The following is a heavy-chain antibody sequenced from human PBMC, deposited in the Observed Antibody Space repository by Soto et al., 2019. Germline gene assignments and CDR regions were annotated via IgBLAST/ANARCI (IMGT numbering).Heavy chain of an antibody. J-gene: IGHJ6*02. Sequence: QVQLQESGPGLVKPSETLSLTCTVSGGSVSSESHYWSWIRQTPGKGLEWIGYIYYTGSTNYNPSLKGRATRSVDTSRDQVSLRLRAVTRADTSVYYLARDQYDFRSGSYYYAMEVWGQGTKVTVSS. CDR2: IYYTGST. D-gene: IGHD3-3*01. CDR1: GGSVSSESHY. CDR3: ARDQYDFRSGSYYYAMEV. V-gene: IGHV4-61*01.